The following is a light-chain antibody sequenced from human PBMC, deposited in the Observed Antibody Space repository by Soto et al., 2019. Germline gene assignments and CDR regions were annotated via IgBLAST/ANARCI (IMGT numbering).Light chain of an antibody. V-gene: IGLV2-8*01. CDR2: EVT. CDR3: SSYTSSNNYV. Sequence: QSALTQPPSASGSPGQSVTISCTGTSSDVGGYNYVSRYQQYPGKAPKLMIYEVTKRPSGVPDRFSGSKSGITASLTVSGLQTEDEADYYCSSYTSSNNYVFGPGTKLTVL. CDR1: SSDVGGYNY. J-gene: IGLJ1*01.